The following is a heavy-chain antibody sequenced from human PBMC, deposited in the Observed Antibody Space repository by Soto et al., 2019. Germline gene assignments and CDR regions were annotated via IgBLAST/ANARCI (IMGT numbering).Heavy chain of an antibody. J-gene: IGHJ5*02. CDR1: GGSFSGYY. D-gene: IGHD2-2*01. V-gene: IGHV4-34*01. CDR3: ARTLRGYCSSTSCSDWFDP. CDR2: INHSGST. Sequence: QVQLQQWGAGLLKPSETLSLTCAVYGGSFSGYYWSWIRQPPGKGLEWIGEINHSGSTNYNPSLKSRVTISVDTSKNQFSLKLSSVTAADTAVYYCARTLRGYCSSTSCSDWFDPWGQGTLVTVSS.